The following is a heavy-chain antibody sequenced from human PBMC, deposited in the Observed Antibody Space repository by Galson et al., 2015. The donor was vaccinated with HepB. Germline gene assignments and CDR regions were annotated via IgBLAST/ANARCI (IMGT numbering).Heavy chain of an antibody. Sequence: SLRLSCAASGFTFSSYGMYWVRQAPGKGLEWLAIVSFDGNKKYYADSVKVRFTISRANSNNTVYLQMNNLRSEDTALYYCAKEGSLGAFDIWGQGTMVTVSS. CDR2: VSFDGNKK. CDR3: AKEGSLGAFDI. V-gene: IGHV3-30*18. D-gene: IGHD1-26*01. CDR1: GFTFSSYG. J-gene: IGHJ3*02.